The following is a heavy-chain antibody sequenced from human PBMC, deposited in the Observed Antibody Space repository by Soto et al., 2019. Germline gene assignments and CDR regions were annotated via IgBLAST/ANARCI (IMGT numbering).Heavy chain of an antibody. D-gene: IGHD2-2*03. J-gene: IGHJ6*02. V-gene: IGHV4-39*01. Sequence: SETLSLTCPVSGGTVSSNSYSWGWIRQSPGKGLEWIGTIYSSENTYYNPSLLSRVTISVDTSKNEFSLRLSSVTAADTAVYYCARLNGYCISTSCYASGSTIPLSYGMDVWGQGTTVTVSS. CDR3: ARLNGYCISTSCYASGSTIPLSYGMDV. CDR2: IYSSENT. CDR1: GGTVSSNSYS.